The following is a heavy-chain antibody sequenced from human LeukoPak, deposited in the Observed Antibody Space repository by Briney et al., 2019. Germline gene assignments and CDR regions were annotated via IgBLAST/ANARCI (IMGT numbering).Heavy chain of an antibody. D-gene: IGHD3-22*01. V-gene: IGHV3-7*03. CDR2: INQDGRDI. CDR3: ARGWDYYDSSGYNDAFDI. Sequence: GGSLRLSCAASGFTFTTFWMNWVRQAPGKGLDWVAKINQDGRDIYYVDSVKGRFIVSRDNARNSLYLQMNSLRAEDTAVYYCARGWDYYDSSGYNDAFDIWGQGTMVTVSS. J-gene: IGHJ3*02. CDR1: GFTFTTFW.